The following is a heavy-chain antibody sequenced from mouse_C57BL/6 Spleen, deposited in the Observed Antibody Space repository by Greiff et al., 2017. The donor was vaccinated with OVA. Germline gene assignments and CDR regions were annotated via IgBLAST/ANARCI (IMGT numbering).Heavy chain of an antibody. CDR3: ARSDDGYYPAWFAY. D-gene: IGHD2-3*01. CDR1: GYTFTSYW. V-gene: IGHV1-52*01. Sequence: VQLQQPGAELVRPGSSVKLSCKASGYTFTSYWMHWVKQRPIQGLEWIGNIDPSDSETHYNQKFKDKATLTVDKSSSTAYMQLSSLTSEDSAVYYCARSDDGYYPAWFAYWGQGTLVTVSA. J-gene: IGHJ3*01. CDR2: IDPSDSET.